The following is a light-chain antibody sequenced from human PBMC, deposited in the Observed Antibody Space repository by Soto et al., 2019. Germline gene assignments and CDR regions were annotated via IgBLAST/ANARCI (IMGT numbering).Light chain of an antibody. J-gene: IGKJ1*01. Sequence: EIVMTQSPVTLSVSPGERATLSCKSSQSVSSNLAWYQHRPGQAPRLLIYGASTRATGIPARFSGGRSGTECTPTISSLQSEDVALDYCQQYKNWPRTLGQGTKVDIK. CDR3: QQYKNWPRT. V-gene: IGKV3-15*01. CDR2: GAS. CDR1: QSVSSN.